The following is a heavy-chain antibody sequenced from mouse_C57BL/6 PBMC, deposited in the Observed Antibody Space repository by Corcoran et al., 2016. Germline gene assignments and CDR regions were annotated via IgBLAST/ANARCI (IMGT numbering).Heavy chain of an antibody. V-gene: IGHV3-6*01. Sequence: DVQLQESGPGLVKPSQSLSLTCSVTGYSITSGYYWNWIRQFPGNKLEWMGYISYDGSNNYNPSLKNRISITRDTSKNQFFLKLNSVTTEDTATYYCARVDGNYEDWYFDVWGTGTTVTVSS. J-gene: IGHJ1*03. CDR2: ISYDGSN. D-gene: IGHD2-1*01. CDR1: GYSITSGYY. CDR3: ARVDGNYEDWYFDV.